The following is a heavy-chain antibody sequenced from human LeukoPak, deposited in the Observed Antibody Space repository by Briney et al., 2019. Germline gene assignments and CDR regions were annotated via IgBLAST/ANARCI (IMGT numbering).Heavy chain of an antibody. V-gene: IGHV4-39*01. CDR1: GGSISSSTYS. CDR3: ARHPNYYYYYMDV. Sequence: SETLSLTCTVSGGSISSSTYSWGWVRQPPGKGLEWIGSIYYSGYTYYNPSLESRVTISIDTSKNQFSLKPSSVTAADTAVYYCARHPNYYYYYMDVWGKGTTVTISS. CDR2: IYYSGYT. J-gene: IGHJ6*03.